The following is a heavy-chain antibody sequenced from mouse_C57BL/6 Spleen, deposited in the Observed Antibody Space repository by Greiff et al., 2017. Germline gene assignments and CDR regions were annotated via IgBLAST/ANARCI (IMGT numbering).Heavy chain of an antibody. D-gene: IGHD3-2*02. CDR2: IYPGSGST. J-gene: IGHJ3*01. Sequence: QVQLQQPGAELVKPGASGKRSGKALGNTFTSYGLTWGKRRPGQGLGWMGDIYPGSGSTNYNEKLKSKATLTVDTSSSTAYMQLSSLTSEDSAVYYGAGDSSGYSWFAYWGQGTLVTVSA. V-gene: IGHV1-55*01. CDR1: GNTFTSYG. CDR3: AGDSSGYSWFAY.